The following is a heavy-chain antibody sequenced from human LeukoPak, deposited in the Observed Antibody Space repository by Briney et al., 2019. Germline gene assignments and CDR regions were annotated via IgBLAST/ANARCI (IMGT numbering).Heavy chain of an antibody. CDR3: ARGRGSTLRAWFDP. CDR2: TNPNSGNT. Sequence: GASVKVSCKASGYTFTSYDINWVRQATGQGLEWMGWTNPNSGNTGYAQKFQGRVTMTRNTSISTAYMELSSLRSEDTAVYYCARGRGSTLRAWFDPWGQGTLVTVSS. CDR1: GYTFTSYD. D-gene: IGHD2-2*01. V-gene: IGHV1-8*01. J-gene: IGHJ5*02.